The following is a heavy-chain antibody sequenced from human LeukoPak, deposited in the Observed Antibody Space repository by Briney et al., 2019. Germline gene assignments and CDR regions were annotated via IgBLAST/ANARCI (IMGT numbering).Heavy chain of an antibody. CDR1: GFTFSSYG. Sequence: PGGSLRLSCAASGFTFSSYGMHWVRQAPAKGLEWVAIISYDGSNKYYADSVKGRFTISRDNAKNSLYLQMNSLRAEDTAVYYCAREYDDYVWGSYRSGDAFDIWGQGTMVTVSS. J-gene: IGHJ3*02. CDR2: ISYDGSNK. V-gene: IGHV3-30*03. D-gene: IGHD3-16*02. CDR3: AREYDDYVWGSYRSGDAFDI.